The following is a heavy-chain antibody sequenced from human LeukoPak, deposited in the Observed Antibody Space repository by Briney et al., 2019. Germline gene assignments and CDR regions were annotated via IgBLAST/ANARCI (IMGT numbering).Heavy chain of an antibody. D-gene: IGHD3-16*01. J-gene: IGHJ4*02. CDR3: ARWGGTRQFYFDY. CDR1: GFTFNDYG. Sequence: PGGSLRLSCAASGFTFNDYGMSWVRQGPGKGLEWVSGINWNGGTTGYADSVRGRFTISRDNAKNSLYLQMNSLRAEDTALYYCARWGGTRQFYFDYWGQGTLATVSS. V-gene: IGHV3-20*04. CDR2: INWNGGTT.